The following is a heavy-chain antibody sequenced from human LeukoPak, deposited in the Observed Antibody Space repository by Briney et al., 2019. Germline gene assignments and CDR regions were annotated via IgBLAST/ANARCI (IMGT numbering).Heavy chain of an antibody. CDR2: ISTYNGNT. J-gene: IGHJ5*02. CDR1: GYTFTSYG. V-gene: IGHV1-18*01. D-gene: IGHD6-19*01. CDR3: ARVYTGGSGWYHNWFDP. Sequence: ASVEVSCKASGYTFTSYGISWVRQAPGQGLEWMGWISTYNGNTNYAQKLQGRVTMTTDTSTSTAYMELRSLRSDDTAVYYCARVYTGGSGWYHNWFDPWGQGTLVTVSS.